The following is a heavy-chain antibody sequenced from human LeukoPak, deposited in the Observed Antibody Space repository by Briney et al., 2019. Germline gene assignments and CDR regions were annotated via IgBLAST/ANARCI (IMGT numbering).Heavy chain of an antibody. D-gene: IGHD1-26*01. CDR2: ISYDGSNK. CDR1: GFSFSSYA. Sequence: PGGSLRLSCAASGFSFSSYAMHWVRQAPGKGLEWVAVISYDGSNKYYADSVKGRFTISRDNSKNTLYLQMNSLRAEDTAVYYCARVYRRFSLDVWGKGTTVTVSS. CDR3: ARVYRRFSLDV. J-gene: IGHJ6*04. V-gene: IGHV3-30*04.